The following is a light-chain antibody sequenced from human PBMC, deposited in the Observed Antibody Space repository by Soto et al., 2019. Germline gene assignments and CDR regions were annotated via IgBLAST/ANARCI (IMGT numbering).Light chain of an antibody. CDR3: QQYDNLPLT. CDR1: QDINNS. Sequence: DIQMTQSLSSLSASVGDRVTITCQANQDINNSLNWYQQRPGEAPKLLIYDASILEAGVPSRFSGGGFGTTFPLTISSLQPEDIASYYCQQYDNLPLTFGGGTKVELK. J-gene: IGKJ4*01. V-gene: IGKV1-33*01. CDR2: DAS.